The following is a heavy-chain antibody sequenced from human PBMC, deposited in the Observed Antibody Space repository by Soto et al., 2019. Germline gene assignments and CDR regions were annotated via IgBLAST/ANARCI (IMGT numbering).Heavy chain of an antibody. Sequence: QVQLQESGPGLVRPSETLSLTCSVSGGSVSSGVYYWSWLRQSPRKGLEWIGYIYYTGSTSYNPSLKSRVTISADTSKNQVSLKLTSVTAADTAVYFCGRDIGGSSGWYIGHWGRGTLVTVSS. CDR2: IYYTGST. D-gene: IGHD6-13*01. J-gene: IGHJ4*02. V-gene: IGHV4-61*08. CDR1: GGSVSSGVYY. CDR3: GRDIGGSSGWYIGH.